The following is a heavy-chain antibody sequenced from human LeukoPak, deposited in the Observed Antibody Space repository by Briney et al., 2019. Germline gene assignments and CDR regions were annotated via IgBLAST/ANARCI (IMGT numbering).Heavy chain of an antibody. V-gene: IGHV3-7*01. CDR3: ARDRGSTEFDY. D-gene: IGHD1-26*01. CDR2: IKQDGSEK. J-gene: IGHJ4*02. Sequence: GGSLRLSCAASGFTFSSYWMSWVRQAPGKGLEWVANIKQDGSEKYYVDSVKGRFTISRDNAKNTLYLQMNSLRAEDTAVYFCARDRGSTEFDYWGQGTLVTVSS. CDR1: GFTFSSYW.